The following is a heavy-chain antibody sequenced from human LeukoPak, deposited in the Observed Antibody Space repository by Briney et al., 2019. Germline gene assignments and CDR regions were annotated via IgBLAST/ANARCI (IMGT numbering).Heavy chain of an antibody. D-gene: IGHD1-1*01. CDR3: ARDGTSPQYARYAFDI. Sequence: PGGSLRLSCAASGFTFSNYWMSWVRQAPGKGLEWVANIKQDGSEKDYVDSMKGRFTISRDNAKNSLYLQMNSLRAEDTAVYYCARDGTSPQYARYAFDIWGQGTMVTVSS. J-gene: IGHJ3*02. CDR2: IKQDGSEK. V-gene: IGHV3-7*01. CDR1: GFTFSNYW.